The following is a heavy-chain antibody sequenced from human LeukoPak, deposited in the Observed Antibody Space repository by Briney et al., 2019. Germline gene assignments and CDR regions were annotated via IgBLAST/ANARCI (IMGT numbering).Heavy chain of an antibody. J-gene: IGHJ5*02. CDR3: AAEHPGALWFGP. CDR1: GFTFTSSA. Sequence: SVKVSCKASGFTFTSSAVQWVRQARGQRLEWIGWIVVGSGNTNYAQKFQGRVTITRDMSTSTAYMELSSLRSEDTAVYYCAAEHPGALWFGPWGQGTLVTVSS. CDR2: IVVGSGNT. V-gene: IGHV1-58*01.